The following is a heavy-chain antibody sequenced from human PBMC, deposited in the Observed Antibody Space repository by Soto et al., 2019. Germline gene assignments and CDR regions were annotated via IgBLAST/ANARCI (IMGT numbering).Heavy chain of an antibody. CDR1: GFTFSDHY. D-gene: IGHD2-15*01. V-gene: IGHV3-11*06. J-gene: IGHJ4*02. CDR3: ARGDGAVGAAIDI. Sequence: PGGSLRLSCVVSGFTFSDHYMNWVRQAPGKGPQWVAYISSRSSEINYADPVKGRFTISRDNAKNSVFLHMTRLTSEDTGVYFCARGDGAVGAAIDIWGQGTLVKVSS. CDR2: ISSRSSEI.